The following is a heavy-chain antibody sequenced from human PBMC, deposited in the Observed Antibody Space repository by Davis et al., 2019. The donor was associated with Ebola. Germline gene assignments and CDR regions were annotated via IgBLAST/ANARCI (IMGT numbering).Heavy chain of an antibody. Sequence: GESLKISCKGSGYSFTSYWIGWVRQMPGKGLEWMGIIYPGDSDTRYSPSFQGQVTISADKSISTANLQWNSLKASDTAMCYCARGRGYCSGGACYWPGYWGQGTLVTVSS. J-gene: IGHJ4*02. CDR2: IYPGDSDT. D-gene: IGHD2-15*01. CDR3: ARGRGYCSGGACYWPGY. CDR1: GYSFTSYW. V-gene: IGHV5-51*01.